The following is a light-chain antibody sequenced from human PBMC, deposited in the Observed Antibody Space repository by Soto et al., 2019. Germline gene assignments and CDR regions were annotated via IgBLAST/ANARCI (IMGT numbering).Light chain of an antibody. CDR3: QQSYRTPPIT. Sequence: DIQMTQSPSSLSGSVGDRVTITCRASQSISSYLNWYQQKPGKAPKLLIYAASSLQSGVPSRFSGSGSGTDFTLTISSLQPEDFATYYCQQSYRTPPITFGQGTRLEIK. CDR1: QSISSY. V-gene: IGKV1-39*01. CDR2: AAS. J-gene: IGKJ5*01.